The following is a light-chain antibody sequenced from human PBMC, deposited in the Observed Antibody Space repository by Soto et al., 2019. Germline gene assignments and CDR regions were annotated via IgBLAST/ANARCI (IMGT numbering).Light chain of an antibody. Sequence: ESVLTQSPATLSLSPGQRATLSCRASQSVSSNYLAWYQQKPGQAPGRLIYGAPTRATGIPDRFSGSGSGTDFTLTISRLEPEDSAVYYCQQYGSSPTWTFGQGTKVDI. V-gene: IGKV3-20*01. CDR1: QSVSSNY. CDR2: GAP. CDR3: QQYGSSPTWT. J-gene: IGKJ1*01.